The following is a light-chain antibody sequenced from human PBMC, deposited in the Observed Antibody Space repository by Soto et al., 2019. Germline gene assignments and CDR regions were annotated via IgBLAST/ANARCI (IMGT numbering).Light chain of an antibody. V-gene: IGKV3-20*01. CDR1: QSVGSSY. Sequence: EIVLTQSAGTLSLSPGERATPSCRASQSVGSSYLARYQQKPGQAPRLLIYAASSRATGIPDRFSGSGSGTDFTLTISRLEPEDFAVYYCQQYGISPPNTFGQGTRLEIK. J-gene: IGKJ5*01. CDR3: QQYGISPPNT. CDR2: AAS.